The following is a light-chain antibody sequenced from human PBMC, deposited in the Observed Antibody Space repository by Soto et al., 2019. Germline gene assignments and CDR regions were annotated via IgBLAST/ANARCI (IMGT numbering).Light chain of an antibody. V-gene: IGKV1-33*01. J-gene: IGKJ1*01. CDR2: EAS. CDR1: QEISNY. CDR3: QQYDHLPRT. Sequence: DIQMIQSPSSLSASVGDRVTITCQASQEISNYLNWYQQKPGKAPKPLIYEASNLERGVPSRFSGRGSGTDFTFTISSLQPEDFATYYCQQYDHLPRTFGRGTKVEIK.